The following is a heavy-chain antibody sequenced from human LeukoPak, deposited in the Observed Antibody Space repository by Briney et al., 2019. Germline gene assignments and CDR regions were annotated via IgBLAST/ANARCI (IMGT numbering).Heavy chain of an antibody. CDR1: GFTFDTYG. D-gene: IGHD3-9*01. V-gene: IGHV3-30*02. CDR3: AKGARSRVLIFDY. Sequence: GGSLRLSCAASGFTFDTYGMHWVRQAPGKGLEWVALIRYDGSNGYYLESVKGRFTISRDNSKNTLYLQMNSLRAEDTAVYYCAKGARSRVLIFDYWGQGALVTVSS. CDR2: IRYDGSNG. J-gene: IGHJ4*02.